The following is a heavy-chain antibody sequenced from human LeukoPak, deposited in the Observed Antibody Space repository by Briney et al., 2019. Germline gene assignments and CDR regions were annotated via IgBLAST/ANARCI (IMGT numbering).Heavy chain of an antibody. D-gene: IGHD2-21*02. J-gene: IGHJ4*02. CDR3: ARRLAYCGGDCSHFDY. CDR2: INHSGST. Sequence: SETLSLTCAVYGGSFSGYYWSWIRQPPGKGLEWIGEINHSGSTNYNPSLKSRVTISVDTSKNQFSLKLSSVTAADTAVYYCARRLAYCGGDCSHFDYWGQGTLVTVSS. CDR1: GGSFSGYY. V-gene: IGHV4-34*01.